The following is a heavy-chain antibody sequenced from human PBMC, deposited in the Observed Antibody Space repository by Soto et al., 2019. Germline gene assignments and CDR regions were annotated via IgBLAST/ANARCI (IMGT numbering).Heavy chain of an antibody. Sequence: ASVKVSCKASGYTFTGYYMHWVRQAPGQGLEWMGWINPNSGGTNYAQKFQGRVTMTRDTSISTAYMELSRLRSDDTAVYYCARDQVVVVPAAIRARYYGMDVWGQGATVTVSS. CDR2: INPNSGGT. CDR1: GYTFTGYY. CDR3: ARDQVVVVPAAIRARYYGMDV. J-gene: IGHJ6*02. V-gene: IGHV1-2*02. D-gene: IGHD2-2*02.